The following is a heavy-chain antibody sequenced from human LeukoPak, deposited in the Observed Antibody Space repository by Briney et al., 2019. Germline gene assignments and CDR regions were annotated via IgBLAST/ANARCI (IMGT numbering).Heavy chain of an antibody. Sequence: ASVKVSCKASGHTFTSYGISWVRQAPGQGLEWMGWISAYNGNTNYAQKLQGRVTMTTDTSTSTAYMELRSLRSDDTAVYYCARLYGSGIYYYYYYMDVWGKGTTVTISS. CDR1: GHTFTSYG. J-gene: IGHJ6*03. CDR3: ARLYGSGIYYYYYYMDV. CDR2: ISAYNGNT. V-gene: IGHV1-18*01. D-gene: IGHD3-10*01.